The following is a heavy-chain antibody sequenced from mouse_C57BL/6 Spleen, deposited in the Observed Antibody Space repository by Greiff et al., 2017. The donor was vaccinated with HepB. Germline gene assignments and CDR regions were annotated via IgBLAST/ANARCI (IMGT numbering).Heavy chain of an antibody. CDR3: APDGYSAMDY. V-gene: IGHV1-50*01. J-gene: IGHJ4*01. Sequence: VQLQQPGAELVKPGASVKLSCKASGYTFTSYWMQWVKQRPGQGLEWIGEIDPSDSYTNYNQKFKGKATLTVDTSSSTAYMQLSSLTSEDSAVYYCAPDGYSAMDYWGQGTSVTVSS. CDR1: GYTFTSYW. D-gene: IGHD2-3*01. CDR2: IDPSDSYT.